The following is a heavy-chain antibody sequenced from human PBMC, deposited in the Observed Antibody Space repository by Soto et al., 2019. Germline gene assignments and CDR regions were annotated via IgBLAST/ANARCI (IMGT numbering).Heavy chain of an antibody. CDR1: GGSISNSY. Sequence: PSETLSLTCTVSGGSISNSYWSWVRQSPGKGLEWIGCIHYGGSTNYNPSLKSRATISRDTSKNRVSLELRSVTAADTAVYYCARVNVTLDLWGLGTLVTVSS. D-gene: IGHD2-21*02. V-gene: IGHV4-59*08. J-gene: IGHJ4*02. CDR3: ARVNVTLDL. CDR2: IHYGGST.